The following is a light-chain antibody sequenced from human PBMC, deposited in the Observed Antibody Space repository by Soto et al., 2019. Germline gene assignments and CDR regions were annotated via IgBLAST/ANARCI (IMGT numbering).Light chain of an antibody. Sequence: QSVLTQPPSASGTPGQRVTISCSGSSSNIESNYVYWYQQLPGTAPKLLIYRNNQRPSGVPDRFSGSKSGTSASLAIIGLRSEDEGDYYCAAWDDSLSPNYVFGTGTKVTVL. J-gene: IGLJ1*01. CDR3: AAWDDSLSPNYV. V-gene: IGLV1-47*01. CDR1: SSNIESNY. CDR2: RNN.